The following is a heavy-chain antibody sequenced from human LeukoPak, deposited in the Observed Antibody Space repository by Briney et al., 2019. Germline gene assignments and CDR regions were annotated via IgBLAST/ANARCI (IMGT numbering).Heavy chain of an antibody. V-gene: IGHV1-2*02. J-gene: IGHJ4*02. CDR1: GYTFTGYY. CDR2: INPNSGGT. Sequence: ASVKVYCKASGYTFTGYYMHWVRQAPGQGLEWMGWINPNSGGTNYAQKFQGRVTMTRDTSISTAYMELRRLRSDDTAVYYCARGLLWFGELSHDFDYWGQGTLVTVSS. CDR3: ARGLLWFGELSHDFDY. D-gene: IGHD3-10*01.